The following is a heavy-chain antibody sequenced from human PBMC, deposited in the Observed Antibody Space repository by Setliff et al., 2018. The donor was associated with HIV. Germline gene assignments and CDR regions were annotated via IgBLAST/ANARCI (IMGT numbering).Heavy chain of an antibody. Sequence: GASVKVSCKASGDTYRNYAVNWVRQAPGQGLEWMGAISRFFNTTTYAHNFQGRVTITSAECTSTGYMELRSLRSDDPAVYFCARGWGRPRDSQVRYISLDHWGQGSLVTVSS. V-gene: IGHV1-69*13. CDR1: GDTYRNYA. D-gene: IGHD1-1*01. J-gene: IGHJ4*02. CDR2: ISRFFNTT. CDR3: ARGWGRPRDSQVRYISLDH.